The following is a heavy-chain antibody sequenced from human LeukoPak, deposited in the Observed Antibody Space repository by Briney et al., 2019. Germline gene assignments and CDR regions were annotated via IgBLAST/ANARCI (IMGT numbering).Heavy chain of an antibody. Sequence: SETLSLTCAVYGGSFSGYYWSWIRQPPGKGLEWIGEINHSGSTNYNPSLRSRVTISVDTSKNQFSLKLSSVTAADTAVYYCARGVSSGWYNWFDPWGQGTLVTVSS. D-gene: IGHD6-19*01. CDR2: INHSGST. V-gene: IGHV4-34*01. CDR3: ARGVSSGWYNWFDP. CDR1: GGSFSGYY. J-gene: IGHJ5*02.